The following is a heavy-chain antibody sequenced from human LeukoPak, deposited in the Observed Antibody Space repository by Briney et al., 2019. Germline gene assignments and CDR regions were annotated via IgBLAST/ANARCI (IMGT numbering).Heavy chain of an antibody. V-gene: IGHV4-31*03. CDR1: GGSISSGGYY. Sequence: SETLSLTCTVSGGSISSGGYYWSWIRQHPGKGLEWIGYIHHSGSSYYNPSLKSRVIISVDTSKNQSSLKLNSVTAADTAVYYCANYGSGSYRFDPWGQGTLVTVSS. D-gene: IGHD3-10*01. CDR2: IHHSGSS. J-gene: IGHJ5*02. CDR3: ANYGSGSYRFDP.